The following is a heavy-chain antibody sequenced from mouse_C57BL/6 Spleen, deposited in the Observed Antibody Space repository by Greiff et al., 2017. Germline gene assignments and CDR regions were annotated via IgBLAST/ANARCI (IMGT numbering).Heavy chain of an antibody. Sequence: EVQGVESGGGLVKPGGSLKLSCAASGFTFSSYTMSWVRQTPEKRLEWVATISGGGGNTYYPDSVKGRFTLSRDNAKNTLYLQMSSLRSEDTALYYCASHYYGSSYDYWGQGTTLTVSS. J-gene: IGHJ2*01. V-gene: IGHV5-9*01. CDR2: ISGGGGNT. CDR3: ASHYYGSSYDY. CDR1: GFTFSSYT. D-gene: IGHD1-1*01.